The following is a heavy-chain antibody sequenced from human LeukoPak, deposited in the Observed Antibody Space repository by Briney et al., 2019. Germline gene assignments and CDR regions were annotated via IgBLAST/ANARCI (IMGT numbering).Heavy chain of an antibody. CDR2: INPNSGGT. Sequence: ASVKVSCKASGYTFTGYYMHWVRQAPGQGLEWMGWINPNSGGTNYAQKFQGRVTMTRDTSISTAYMELSRLRSDDTAVYYCAGGYSGYDWDYFDYWGQGTLVTVPS. D-gene: IGHD5-12*01. CDR1: GYTFTGYY. J-gene: IGHJ4*02. CDR3: AGGYSGYDWDYFDY. V-gene: IGHV1-2*02.